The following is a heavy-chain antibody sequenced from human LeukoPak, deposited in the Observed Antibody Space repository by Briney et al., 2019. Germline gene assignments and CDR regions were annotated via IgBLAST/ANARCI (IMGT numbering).Heavy chain of an antibody. CDR3: ARDGTGLDYYYMDV. Sequence: GASVKVSCKTSGYTFTGYYMHWVRQAPGQGLEWMGWINPNSGGTNYAQKFQGRVTMTRDTSISTAYMELSRLRSDDTAVYYCARDGTGLDYYYMDVWGKGTTVTVSS. V-gene: IGHV1-2*02. D-gene: IGHD3/OR15-3a*01. CDR1: GYTFTGYY. CDR2: INPNSGGT. J-gene: IGHJ6*03.